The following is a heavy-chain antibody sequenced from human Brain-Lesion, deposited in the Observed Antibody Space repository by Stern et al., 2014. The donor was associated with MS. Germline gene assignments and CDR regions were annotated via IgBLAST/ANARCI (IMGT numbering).Heavy chain of an antibody. Sequence: VQLVESGPGLVKPSQTLSLSCTVSGGSISSGGYYWSWIRQPAGKGLEWIGRIFTSASTSYTPSRKSRVTISIDTSKNQFSRRLTPMTAADTAVYYCARGRVVPGFQYYATDVWGQGTTVIVSS. CDR2: IFTSAST. D-gene: IGHD2-2*01. J-gene: IGHJ6*02. V-gene: IGHV4-61*02. CDR3: ARGRVVPGFQYYATDV. CDR1: GGSISSGGYY.